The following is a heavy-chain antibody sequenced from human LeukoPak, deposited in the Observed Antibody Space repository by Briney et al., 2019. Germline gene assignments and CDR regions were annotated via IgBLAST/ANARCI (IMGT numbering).Heavy chain of an antibody. D-gene: IGHD1-26*01. CDR2: ISYDGSNK. V-gene: IGHV3-30*04. CDR3: TRVSGSSTESYYYYYYMDV. CDR1: GFTFSSYA. Sequence: WGSLRPSCAASGFTFSSYAMHWVRQDPGKGLECVAVISYDGSNKYYADSVKGRFTISRDNSKNTLYLQMNSLRAEDTAVYYCTRVSGSSTESYYYYYYMDVWGKGTTVTISS. J-gene: IGHJ6*03.